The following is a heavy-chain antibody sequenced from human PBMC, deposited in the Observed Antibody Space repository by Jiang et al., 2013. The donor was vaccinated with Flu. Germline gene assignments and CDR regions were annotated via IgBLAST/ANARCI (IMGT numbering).Heavy chain of an antibody. V-gene: IGHV4-34*01. Sequence: GLVKPSETLSLTCGVYGGSFSSYYWSWIRQPPGKGLEWIGEINHSGYTKYNPSLKSRVSISADTSKNQFSLRLTSVTAADTAVYYCARNFDLWGRGTLVTVSS. CDR1: GGSFSSYY. CDR3: ARNFDL. J-gene: IGHJ2*01. CDR2: INHSGYT.